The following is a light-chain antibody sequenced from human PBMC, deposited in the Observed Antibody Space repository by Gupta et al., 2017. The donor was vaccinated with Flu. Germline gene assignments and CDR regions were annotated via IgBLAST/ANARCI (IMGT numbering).Light chain of an antibody. V-gene: IGLV2-8*01. J-gene: IGLJ1*01. CDR2: EVT. CDR1: SSDIGAYKY. CDR3: SSHTVSDTFV. Sequence: QSALTQPPSASGSPGQSITISCTGTSSDIGAYKYVSWHQQHAGKAPKLIIYEVTKRPSGVPDRFSGSKSGNTASLTVSGLQAEDEGDYYCSSHTVSDTFVFGTETAVTVL.